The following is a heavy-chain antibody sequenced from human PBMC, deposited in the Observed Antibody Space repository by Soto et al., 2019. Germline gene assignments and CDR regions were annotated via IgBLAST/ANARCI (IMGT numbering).Heavy chain of an antibody. V-gene: IGHV1-8*01. CDR2: MNPNSGNT. J-gene: IGHJ6*03. CDR3: AGYLGGPPHYYMDV. D-gene: IGHD3-16*01. Sequence: QVQLVQSGAEVKKPGASVKVSCKASGYTFTSYDINWVRQATGQGLEWMGWMNPNSGNTGYAQKFQGRVTMTRNTSIRTAYMELRSLITDDKAVYYCAGYLGGPPHYYMDVWGKGTTVTVSS. CDR1: GYTFTSYD.